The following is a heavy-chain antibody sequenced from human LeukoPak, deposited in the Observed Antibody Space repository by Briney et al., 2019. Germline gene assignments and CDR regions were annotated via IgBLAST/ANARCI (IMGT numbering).Heavy chain of an antibody. Sequence: VSLRLSCAASGFTFSSYAMSWVRQAPGKGLEWVSAISGSGGSTYYAASVKGLFTISRDNSKNTLYLQMNSLRAEDTAVYYCAKDRRNSYGDDAFDIWGQGTMVTVSS. CDR1: GFTFSSYA. D-gene: IGHD5-18*01. V-gene: IGHV3-23*01. CDR2: ISGSGGST. J-gene: IGHJ3*02. CDR3: AKDRRNSYGDDAFDI.